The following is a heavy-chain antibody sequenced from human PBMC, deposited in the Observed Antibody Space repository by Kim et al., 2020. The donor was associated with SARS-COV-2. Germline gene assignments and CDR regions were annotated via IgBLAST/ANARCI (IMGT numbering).Heavy chain of an antibody. D-gene: IGHD1-26*01. CDR1: GFTFSIYA. V-gene: IGHV3-30*04. Sequence: GGSLRLSCAASGFTFSIYAMHWVRQAPGKGLEWVAVISYDGSDKYYADSVKGRFTISRDHSKNMLYLQMNSLRAEDMAVYYCARGYSGSYYGGAFDYWGQGTLITVSS. J-gene: IGHJ4*02. CDR3: ARGYSGSYYGGAFDY. CDR2: ISYDGSDK.